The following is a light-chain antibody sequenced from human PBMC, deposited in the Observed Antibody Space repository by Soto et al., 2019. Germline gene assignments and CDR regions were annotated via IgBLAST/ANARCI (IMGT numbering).Light chain of an antibody. J-gene: IGKJ1*01. CDR1: QSVSRY. Sequence: IVWTQSPGTLALSPGERATITCRASQSVSRYLAWYQQKPGQAPQLLIFVASSRATGVPDRFSGSGSGTDFTFTISRLEPEDFAVYYCQQFLGSPQTFGQGTKVDIK. CDR3: QQFLGSPQT. CDR2: VAS. V-gene: IGKV3-20*01.